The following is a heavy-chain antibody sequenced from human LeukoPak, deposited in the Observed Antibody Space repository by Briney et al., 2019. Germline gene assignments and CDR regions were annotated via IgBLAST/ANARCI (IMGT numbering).Heavy chain of an antibody. CDR2: IYTSGST. CDR1: GGSISSYY. Sequence: SETLSLTCTVSGGSISSYYWSWIRQPAGKGLEWIGRIYTSGSTNYNPSLKSRVTISVDTFKNQFSLKLSSVTAADTAVYYCARDRDYDFWSGYYAMDVWGKGTTVTVSS. CDR3: ARDRDYDFWSGYYAMDV. V-gene: IGHV4-4*07. D-gene: IGHD3-3*01. J-gene: IGHJ6*04.